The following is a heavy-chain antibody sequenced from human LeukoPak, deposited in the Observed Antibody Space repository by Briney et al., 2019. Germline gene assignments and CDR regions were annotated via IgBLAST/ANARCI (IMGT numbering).Heavy chain of an antibody. V-gene: IGHV4-39*07. CDR2: IYYSGST. Sequence: KPSETLSLTCTVSGGSISSSSYYWGWIRQPPGKGLEWIGSIYYSGSTYYNPSLKSRVTISVDTSKNQFSLKLSSVTAADTAVYYCARDPFSGYDLGNWFDPWGQGTLVTVSS. D-gene: IGHD5-12*01. CDR1: GGSISSSSYY. J-gene: IGHJ5*02. CDR3: ARDPFSGYDLGNWFDP.